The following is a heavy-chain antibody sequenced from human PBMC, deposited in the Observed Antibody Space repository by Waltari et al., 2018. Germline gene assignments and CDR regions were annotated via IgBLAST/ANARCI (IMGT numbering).Heavy chain of an antibody. Sequence: QVQLQESGPGLVKPSETLSLTCTVSGGSISSYYWSWIRPPPGKGLEWIGYIYYSGSTNYNPSLKSRVTISVDTSKNQFSLKLSSVTAADTAVYYCARAQWLVSGYYFDYWGQGTLVTVSS. CDR3: ARAQWLVSGYYFDY. V-gene: IGHV4-59*01. CDR2: IYYSGST. CDR1: GGSISSYY. J-gene: IGHJ4*02. D-gene: IGHD6-19*01.